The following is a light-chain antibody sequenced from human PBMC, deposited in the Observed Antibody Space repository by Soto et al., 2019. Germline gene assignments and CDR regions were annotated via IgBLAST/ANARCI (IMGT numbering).Light chain of an antibody. J-gene: IGLJ1*01. CDR1: SSNIGAGFV. CDR3: QSYGSSLSVLDV. CDR2: GDT. Sequence: QSVLTQPPSVSGAPGQRVTISCTGSSSNIGAGFVVHWYQHLPGTAPKLLIYGDTNRPSGVPDRFSGSRSGTSASLTITGLQAEDEADYYCQSYGSSLSVLDVFGTGTKLTVL. V-gene: IGLV1-40*01.